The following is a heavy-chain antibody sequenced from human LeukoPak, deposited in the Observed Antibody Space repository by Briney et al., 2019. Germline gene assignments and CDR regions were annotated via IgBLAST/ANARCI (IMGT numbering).Heavy chain of an antibody. V-gene: IGHV4-59*10. CDR3: ARARELNWFDP. Sequence: SETLSLTCAVYGGSFSGYYWSWIRQPAGKGLEWIGRISTSGDTNYNPSLKSRVTMSVDTSKNQISLRLSSVTAADTAVYYCARARELNWFDPWGQGTPVTVSS. CDR2: ISTSGDT. J-gene: IGHJ5*02. D-gene: IGHD5-24*01. CDR1: GGSFSGYY.